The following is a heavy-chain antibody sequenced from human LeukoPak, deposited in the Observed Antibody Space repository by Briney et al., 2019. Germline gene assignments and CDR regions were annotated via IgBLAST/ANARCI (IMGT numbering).Heavy chain of an antibody. CDR2: ISVYNGNT. J-gene: IGHJ4*02. V-gene: IGHV1-18*01. CDR3: ARAGQQWLVNDY. Sequence: ASVKVSCKASGYTFTSYGISWLRQAPGQGLEWMGWISVYNGNTNYAQKLQGRVTMTTDTSTSTAYMELRSLRSDDTAVYYCARAGQQWLVNDYWGQGTLVTVSS. CDR1: GYTFTSYG. D-gene: IGHD6-19*01.